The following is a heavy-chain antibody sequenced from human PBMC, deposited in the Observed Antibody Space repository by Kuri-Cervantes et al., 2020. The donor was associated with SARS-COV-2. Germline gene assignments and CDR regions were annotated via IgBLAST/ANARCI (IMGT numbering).Heavy chain of an antibody. CDR2: IRYDGSNK. V-gene: IGHV3-30*02. CDR1: GFTFSSYG. Sequence: GGSLRLSCAASGFTFSSYGMHWVRQAPGKGLEWVAFIRYDGSNKYYADSVKGRFTISRDNSKNTLYLQMNSLRAEDTAVYYCASYYYDSSGYRFDPWGQGTRVTGAS. D-gene: IGHD3-22*01. J-gene: IGHJ5*02. CDR3: ASYYYDSSGYRFDP.